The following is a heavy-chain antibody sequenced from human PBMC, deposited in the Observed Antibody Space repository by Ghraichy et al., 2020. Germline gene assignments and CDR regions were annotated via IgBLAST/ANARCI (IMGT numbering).Heavy chain of an antibody. CDR3: ARIGYSSSSFDY. J-gene: IGHJ4*02. V-gene: IGHV3-7*03. CDR1: GFTFSYYW. CDR2: INQDGSVK. D-gene: IGHD6-6*01. Sequence: SCAASGFTFSYYWMSWVRRAPGKGLEWVANINQDGSVKYYVDSVRGRFTVSRDNAQNSVYLQMNSLRAEDTAIYYCARIGYSSSSFDYWGQGTPVTVSS.